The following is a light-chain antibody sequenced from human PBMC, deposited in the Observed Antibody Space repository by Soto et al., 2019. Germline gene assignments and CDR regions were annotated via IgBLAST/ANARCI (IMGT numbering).Light chain of an antibody. CDR2: EVS. V-gene: IGLV2-8*01. Sequence: QSVLTQPPSASGSPGQSVTISCTGTSSDVGGYNYVSWYQQHPGKAPKLMIYEVSKRPSGVPDRFSVSKSGNTASLTVSGLQAEDEADYYCSSYAGSNNLGVFGTGTKVTVL. CDR3: SSYAGSNNLGV. CDR1: SSDVGGYNY. J-gene: IGLJ1*01.